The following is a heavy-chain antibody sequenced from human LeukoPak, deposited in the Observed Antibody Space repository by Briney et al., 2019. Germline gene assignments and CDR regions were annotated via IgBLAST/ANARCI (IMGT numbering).Heavy chain of an antibody. J-gene: IGHJ4*02. CDR2: IYYSGST. V-gene: IGHV4-59*08. CDR1: GGSIGSYY. Sequence: SETLSLTCTVSGGSIGSYYWSWIRQPPGKGLEWIGYIYYSGSTNYNPSLKSRVTISVDTSKNQFSLKLSSVTAADTAVYYCARHGDYDSSADWGQGTLVTVSS. D-gene: IGHD3-22*01. CDR3: ARHGDYDSSAD.